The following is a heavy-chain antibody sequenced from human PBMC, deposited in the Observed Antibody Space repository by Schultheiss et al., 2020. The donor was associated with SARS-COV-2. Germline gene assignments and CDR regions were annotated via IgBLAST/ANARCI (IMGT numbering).Heavy chain of an antibody. V-gene: IGHV3-23*01. CDR2: ISGSGGST. CDR1: GFTFSSYA. D-gene: IGHD6-19*01. CDR3: TTDGIAVAGLEYYFDY. Sequence: GGSLRLSCAASGFTFSSYAMHWVRQAPGKVLEWVSAISGSGGSTYYADSVKGRFTISRDNSKNTLYLQMNSLKTEDTAVYYCTTDGIAVAGLEYYFDYWGQGTLVTVSS. J-gene: IGHJ4*02.